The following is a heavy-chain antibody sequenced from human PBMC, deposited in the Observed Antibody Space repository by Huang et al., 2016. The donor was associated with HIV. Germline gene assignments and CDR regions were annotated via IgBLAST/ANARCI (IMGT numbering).Heavy chain of an antibody. D-gene: IGHD4-17*01. Sequence: QVQVVQSGAEVKKPGSSVKVSCKAAGGTFSSYAISWVRQDPGQGLECMGRINPIFGTTNYAQKFQGRVTITAVEYTSTAYMEVSSLRSEDTAVYYCARDLNGDFDYWGQGTLVTVSS. CDR2: INPIFGTT. CDR3: ARDLNGDFDY. V-gene: IGHV1-69*18. CDR1: GGTFSSYA. J-gene: IGHJ4*02.